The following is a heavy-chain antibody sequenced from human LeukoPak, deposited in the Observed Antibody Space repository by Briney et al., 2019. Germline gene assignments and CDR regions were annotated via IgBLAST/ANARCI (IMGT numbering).Heavy chain of an antibody. CDR3: ARRAYGDDSFDY. J-gene: IGHJ4*02. D-gene: IGHD4-17*01. CDR1: GCTFRSYS. V-gene: IGHV3-48*02. Sequence: GGSLRLSCAASGCTFRSYSMNWVRQAPGKGLEWVSYITSGSSPIYYADSVKGRFTISRDNAKNSLYLQMNSLRDEDTAVYYCARRAYGDDSFDYWGQGTLVTVSS. CDR2: ITSGSSPI.